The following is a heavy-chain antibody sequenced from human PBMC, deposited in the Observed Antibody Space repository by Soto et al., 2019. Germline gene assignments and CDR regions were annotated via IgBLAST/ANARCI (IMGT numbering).Heavy chain of an antibody. D-gene: IGHD1-1*01. CDR1: GASISGFY. CDR3: VRDGTKTLRDWFDP. Sequence: SETLSLTCTVSGASISGFYWSWIRKSARKGLEWIGRIYATGTTDYNPSLKSRVMMSVDTSKKQFSLKLRSVAAADTAVYYCVRDGTKTLRDWFDPWGQGISVTVSS. CDR2: IYATGTT. J-gene: IGHJ5*02. V-gene: IGHV4-4*07.